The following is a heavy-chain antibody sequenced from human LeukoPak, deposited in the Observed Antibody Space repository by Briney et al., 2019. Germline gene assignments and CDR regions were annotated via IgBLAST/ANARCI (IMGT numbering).Heavy chain of an antibody. CDR3: ARDSGSFYDILPGYYSQGLDY. CDR1: GYTFTSYG. Sequence: ASVKVSCKASGYTFTSYGISWVRQAPGQGLEWMGWISAYNGNTNYAQKLQGRVTMTTDTSTSTAYMELRSLRSDDTAVYYCARDSGSFYDILPGYYSQGLDYWGQGTLVTVSS. D-gene: IGHD3-9*01. V-gene: IGHV1-18*01. J-gene: IGHJ4*02. CDR2: ISAYNGNT.